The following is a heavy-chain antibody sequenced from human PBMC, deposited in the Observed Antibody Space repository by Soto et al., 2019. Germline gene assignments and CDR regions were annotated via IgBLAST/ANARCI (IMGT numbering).Heavy chain of an antibody. CDR1: GFTFSSYG. V-gene: IGHV3-30*18. D-gene: IGHD2-15*01. Sequence: GGSLRLSCAASGFTFSSYGMHWVRQAPGKGLEWVAVISYDGSNKYYADSVKGRFTISRDNSKNTLYLQMNSLRVEDTAVYYCAQLVVAATKLVYWGQGTLVTVSS. J-gene: IGHJ4*02. CDR3: AQLVVAATKLVY. CDR2: ISYDGSNK.